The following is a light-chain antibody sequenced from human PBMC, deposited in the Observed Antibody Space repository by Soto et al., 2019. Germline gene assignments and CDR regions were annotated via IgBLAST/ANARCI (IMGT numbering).Light chain of an antibody. CDR3: QQYNSYPWT. Sequence: DIQMTQSPSTLSACVGDRVTITCRASQSISSWLAWYQQRPGKASKLLIYEASIFESGVPSRFSGSGSGTQFTLTISSLQPDDFATYYCQQYNSYPWTFSQGTKVDI. J-gene: IGKJ1*01. V-gene: IGKV1-5*03. CDR2: EAS. CDR1: QSISSW.